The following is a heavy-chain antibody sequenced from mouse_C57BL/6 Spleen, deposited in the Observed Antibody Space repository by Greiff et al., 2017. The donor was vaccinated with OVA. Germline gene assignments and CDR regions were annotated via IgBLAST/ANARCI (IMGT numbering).Heavy chain of an antibody. Sequence: VQLQQSGAELVRPGASVTLSCKASGYTFTDYEMHWVKQTPVHGLEWIGAIDPETGGTAYNQKFKGKAILTADKSSSTAYMELRSLTSEDSAVYYCARGTIYYDYDEGFAYWGQGTLVTVSA. CDR3: ARGTIYYDYDEGFAY. D-gene: IGHD2-4*01. V-gene: IGHV1-15*01. CDR2: IDPETGGT. CDR1: GYTFTDYE. J-gene: IGHJ3*01.